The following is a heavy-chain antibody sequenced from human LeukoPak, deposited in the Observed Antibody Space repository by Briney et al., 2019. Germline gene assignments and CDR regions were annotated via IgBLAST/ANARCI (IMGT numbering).Heavy chain of an antibody. CDR1: DGSISSYY. CDR3: ASPVSYDLWSGYHSGGWYFDL. Sequence: SETLSLTCTVSDGSISSYYWSWIRQPPGKGLEWIGYIYYSGSTNYNPSLKSRVTISVDTSKNQFSLKLSSVTAADTAVYYCASPVSYDLWSGYHSGGWYFDLWGRGTLVTVSS. V-gene: IGHV4-59*08. J-gene: IGHJ2*01. D-gene: IGHD3-3*01. CDR2: IYYSGST.